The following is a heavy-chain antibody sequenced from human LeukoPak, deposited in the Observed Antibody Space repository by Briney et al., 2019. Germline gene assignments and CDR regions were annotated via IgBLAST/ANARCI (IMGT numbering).Heavy chain of an antibody. CDR3: ATETIGRHYDY. D-gene: IGHD1-14*01. CDR2: IGPTGTDR. V-gene: IGHV3-21*01. Sequence: TGGSLRLSCAASGFTFSSCGFNWVRQAPGKGLECVSSIGPTGTDRYYADSVRGRFTISRDNAKNSMYLQMDSLRDEDTAVYYCATETIGRHYDYWGQGTLLTVSS. J-gene: IGHJ4*02. CDR1: GFTFSSCG.